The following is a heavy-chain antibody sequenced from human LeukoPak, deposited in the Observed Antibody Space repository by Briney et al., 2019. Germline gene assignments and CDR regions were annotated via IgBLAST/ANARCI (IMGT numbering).Heavy chain of an antibody. CDR3: AKLPVSYSSGWSNFDY. J-gene: IGHJ4*02. Sequence: GGSLRLSCAASGFTFSSYGMHWVRQAPGKGLEWVSGISDTGGSTYYADSVKGRFTISRDNSKNTLYLQMNSLRAEDTAIYYCAKLPVSYSSGWSNFDYWGQGTLVTVSS. CDR2: ISDTGGST. V-gene: IGHV3-23*01. CDR1: GFTFSSYG. D-gene: IGHD6-19*01.